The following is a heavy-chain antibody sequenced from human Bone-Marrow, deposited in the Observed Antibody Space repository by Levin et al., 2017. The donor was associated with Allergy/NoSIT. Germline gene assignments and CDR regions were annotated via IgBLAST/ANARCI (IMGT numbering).Heavy chain of an antibody. D-gene: IGHD1-1*01. CDR2: ISGSGGST. CDR3: ATGTTGYYYYYMDV. CDR1: GFTFSSYA. V-gene: IGHV3-23*01. J-gene: IGHJ6*03. Sequence: PGGSLRLSCAASGFTFSSYAMSWVRQAPGKGLEWVSAISGSGGSTYYADSVKGRFTISRDNSKNTLYLQMNSLRAEDTAVYYVATGTTGYYYYYMDVWGKGTTVTVSS.